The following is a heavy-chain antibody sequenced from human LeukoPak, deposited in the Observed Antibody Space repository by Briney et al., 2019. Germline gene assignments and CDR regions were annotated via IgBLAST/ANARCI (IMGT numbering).Heavy chain of an antibody. CDR2: ISTYNDNT. CDR1: GDTLTTYS. J-gene: IGHJ5*02. CDR3: ARGPRVSGRAYWFDP. Sequence: ASVKVSSEAPGDTLTTYSLSWVRETPGQGLEWMGWISTYNDNTNYVQKFQGRATMTTDTSTSTAYMEVRSLRSDDTAVYYCARGPRVSGRAYWFDPWGQGTLVTVSS. V-gene: IGHV1-18*01. D-gene: IGHD6-13*01.